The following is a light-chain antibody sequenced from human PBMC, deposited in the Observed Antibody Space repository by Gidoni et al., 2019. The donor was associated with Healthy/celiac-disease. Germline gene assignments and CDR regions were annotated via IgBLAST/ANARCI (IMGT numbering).Light chain of an antibody. CDR1: QSISSY. CDR3: QQSYSTPPT. J-gene: IGKJ2*01. V-gene: IGKV1-39*01. CDR2: AAS. Sequence: DIQMTQSPSSLSASVGDRVTITCRASQSISSYLHWYQKQPGKAPKLLIYAASSLQSGVPSRFSGSGSGTDFTLTISSLQPEDVATYYCQQSYSTPPTFXXXTKLEIK.